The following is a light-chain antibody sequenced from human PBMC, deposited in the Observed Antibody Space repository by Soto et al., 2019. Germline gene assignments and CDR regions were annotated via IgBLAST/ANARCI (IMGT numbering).Light chain of an antibody. CDR3: PSYDSSLGGWV. Sequence: QSVLTQPPSVSGAPGQRVTISCTGSSSNIGAGYDVHWYQQLPGTAPKLLIYGNSNRPSGVPDRFSGSKSGTSASLAITGLRAEYEADYYCPSYDSSLGGWVFGGGTKLTVL. V-gene: IGLV1-40*01. J-gene: IGLJ3*02. CDR1: SSNIGAGYD. CDR2: GNS.